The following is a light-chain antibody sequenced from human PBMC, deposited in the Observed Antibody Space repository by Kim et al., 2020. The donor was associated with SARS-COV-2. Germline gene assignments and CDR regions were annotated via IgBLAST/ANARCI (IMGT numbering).Light chain of an antibody. V-gene: IGLV3-19*01. CDR3: NSRDSNDNVV. CDR2: GKN. CDR1: SLRSYY. J-gene: IGLJ2*01. Sequence: VALGQTDRITCQGDSLRSYYATWYQQKPGQAPIVVIYGKNNRPSGIPDRFSGSSSGNTASLTITGTQAGDEADYYCNSRDSNDNVVFGGGTQLTVL.